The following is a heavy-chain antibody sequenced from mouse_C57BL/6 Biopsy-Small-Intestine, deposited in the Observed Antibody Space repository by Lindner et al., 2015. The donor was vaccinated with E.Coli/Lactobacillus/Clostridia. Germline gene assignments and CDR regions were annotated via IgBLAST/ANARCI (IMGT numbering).Heavy chain of an antibody. Sequence: SVKVSCKASGGSFTSDSFSWVRQAPGQGLEWMGRILPIAGKGSYAQKFQGRVTMTADKSTTTVYMELSRLSSADTAVYYCVRVGPFPEYASIDPWGPGTLVTVSS. D-gene: IGHD2-10*02. J-gene: IGHJ1*01. CDR1: GGSFTSDS. CDR3: VRVGPFPEYASIDP. V-gene: IGHV1-74*01. CDR2: ILPIAGKG.